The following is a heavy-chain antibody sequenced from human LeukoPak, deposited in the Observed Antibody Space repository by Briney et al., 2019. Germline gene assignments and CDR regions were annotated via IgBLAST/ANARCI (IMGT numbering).Heavy chain of an antibody. CDR2: IYSGGST. CDR3: ARDRRKDPYYYYGMDV. V-gene: IGHV3-53*01. J-gene: IGHJ6*02. Sequence: GGSLRLSCAASGFTVSSNYMGWVRQAPGKGLEWVSVIYSGGSTYYADSVKGRFTISRDNSKNTLYLQMNSLRAEDTAVYYCARDRRKDPYYYYGMDVWGQGTTVTVSS. CDR1: GFTVSSNY.